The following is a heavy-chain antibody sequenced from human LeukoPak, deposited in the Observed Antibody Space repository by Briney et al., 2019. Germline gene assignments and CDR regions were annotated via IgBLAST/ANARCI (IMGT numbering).Heavy chain of an antibody. CDR3: TTNTGSLGSFWYFDL. V-gene: IGHV3-15*01. CDR2: IKSKTDGGTT. CDR1: GFTFSNAW. D-gene: IGHD1-26*01. Sequence: PGGSLRLSCAASGFTFSNAWMSWVRQAPGKGLEWVGRIKSKTDGGTTDYAAPVKGRFTISRDDSKNTLYLQMNSLKTDDTAVYYCTTNTGSLGSFWYFDLWGRGTLVTVSS. J-gene: IGHJ2*01.